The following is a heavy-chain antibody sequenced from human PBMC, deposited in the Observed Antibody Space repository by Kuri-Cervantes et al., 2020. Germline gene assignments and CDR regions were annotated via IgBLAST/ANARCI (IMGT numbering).Heavy chain of an antibody. CDR1: GYSISSGYY. CDR3: ARVRSGYYDRQGFDY. CDR2: IYHSGST. J-gene: IGHJ4*02. V-gene: IGHV4-38-2*01. Sequence: SQTLSLTCAVSGYSISSGYYWGWIRQPPGKGLEWIGSIYHSGSTYYNPSLKSRATISVDTSKNQFSLKLSSVTAADTAVYYCARVRSGYYDRQGFDYWGQGTLVTVSS. D-gene: IGHD3-22*01.